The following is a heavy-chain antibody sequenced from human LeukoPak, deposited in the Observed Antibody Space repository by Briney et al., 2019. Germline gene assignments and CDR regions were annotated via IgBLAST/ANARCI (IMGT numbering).Heavy chain of an antibody. J-gene: IGHJ6*03. CDR3: ARGGRYMSASWYRSVYYYMDV. CDR1: GGSISSYY. CDR2: IYYSGST. Sequence: SETLSLTCTVSGGSISSYYWSWIRQPPGKGLEWIGYIYYSGSTNYNPSLKSRVTISVDTSKNQFSLKLSSVTAADTAVYYCARGGRYMSASWYRSVYYYMDVWGKGTTVTVSS. D-gene: IGHD6-13*01. V-gene: IGHV4-59*01.